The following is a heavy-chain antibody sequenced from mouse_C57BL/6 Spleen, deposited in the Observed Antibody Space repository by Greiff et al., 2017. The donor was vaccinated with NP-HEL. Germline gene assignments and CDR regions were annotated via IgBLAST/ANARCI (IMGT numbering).Heavy chain of an antibody. CDR1: GFSLTSYG. J-gene: IGHJ4*01. D-gene: IGHD2-4*01. V-gene: IGHV2-2*01. CDR3: ARGDDYDNYAMDY. Sequence: QVQLKESGPGLVQPSQCLSITCTVSGFSLTSYGVHWVRQSPGQGLEWLGVIWSGGSTDYYAAFISRLSISKDNSKSQVFFKMNSLQADDTAIYYCARGDDYDNYAMDYWGQGTSVTVSS. CDR2: IWSGGST.